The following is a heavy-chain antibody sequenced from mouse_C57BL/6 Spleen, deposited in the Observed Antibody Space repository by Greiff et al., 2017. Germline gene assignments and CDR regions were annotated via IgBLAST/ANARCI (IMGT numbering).Heavy chain of an antibody. J-gene: IGHJ2*01. CDR1: GFTFSDYY. Sequence: EVKLVESEGGLVQPGSSMKLSCTASGFTFSDYYMAWVRPVPEKGLEWVANINYDGSSTYYLDSLKSRFIISRDNAKNILYLQMSSLKSEDTATYYCARDGYDNYFDYWGQGNTLTVSS. CDR2: INYDGSST. CDR3: ARDGYDNYFDY. D-gene: IGHD2-2*01. V-gene: IGHV5-16*01.